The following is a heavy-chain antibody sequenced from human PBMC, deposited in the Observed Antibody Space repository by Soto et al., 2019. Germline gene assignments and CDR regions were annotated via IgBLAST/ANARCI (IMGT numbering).Heavy chain of an antibody. Sequence: QVHLVQSAAEVKKPGSSVRVSCTVSGGTFGRNTIVWVRQAPEQGLECMGHIVPKYAQKFQGRVTFTADESTTTAYMDLSSLTSEDTAVYFCARDLNWALDYWGQGPLVTVSS. CDR3: ARDLNWALDY. CDR2: IVP. D-gene: IGHD7-27*01. V-gene: IGHV1-69*01. CDR1: GGTFGRNT. J-gene: IGHJ4*02.